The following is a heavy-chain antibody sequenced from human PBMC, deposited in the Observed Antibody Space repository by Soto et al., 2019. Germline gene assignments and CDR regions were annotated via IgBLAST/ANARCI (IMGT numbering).Heavy chain of an antibody. Sequence: QITLKESGPTLVKPTQTLTLTCSFSGFSLTSTAVGVNWIRQPPGKALEWLALIYWDDDNHFSPSLKSRLSVTKDTSKNQVVLTMTNMDPVDTATYSCAHGSGWLSDYWGQGILVTVSS. D-gene: IGHD6-19*01. CDR1: GFSLTSTAVG. CDR3: AHGSGWLSDY. J-gene: IGHJ4*02. V-gene: IGHV2-5*02. CDR2: IYWDDDN.